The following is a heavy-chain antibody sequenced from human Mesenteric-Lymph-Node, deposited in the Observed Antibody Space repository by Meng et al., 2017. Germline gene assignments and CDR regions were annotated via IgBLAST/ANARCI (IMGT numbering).Heavy chain of an antibody. D-gene: IGHD3-22*01. J-gene: IGHJ4*02. CDR2: ISAYNGDT. CDR3: ARDRAYFFESSGYYHFDF. CDR1: GYTFTSYG. V-gene: IGHV1-18*01. Sequence: ASVKVSCKASGYTFTSYGISWVRQAPGQGLEWMGWISAYNGDTNYAQNLQGRVTLITDKSSSTAYMELRRLRSDDTAVYYCARDRAYFFESSGYYHFDFWGQGTLVTVSS.